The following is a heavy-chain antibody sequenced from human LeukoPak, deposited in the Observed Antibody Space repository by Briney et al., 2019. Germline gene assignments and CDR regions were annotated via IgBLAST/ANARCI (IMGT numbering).Heavy chain of an antibody. CDR3: VRESSGHGCFDY. V-gene: IGHV3-30*03. CDR2: ISYDGSNK. D-gene: IGHD2-8*01. Sequence: GGSLRLSCAASGFTFSSYGMHWVRQAPGKGLEWVAVISYDGSNKYYADSVKGRFTSSRDNSKNTLYLQMNSLTAEDTAVYYCVRESSGHGCFDYWGQGTLVTVSS. J-gene: IGHJ4*02. CDR1: GFTFSSYG.